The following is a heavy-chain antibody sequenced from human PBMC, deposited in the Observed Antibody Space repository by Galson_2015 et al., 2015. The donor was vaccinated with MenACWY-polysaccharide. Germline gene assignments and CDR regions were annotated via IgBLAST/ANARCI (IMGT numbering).Heavy chain of an antibody. V-gene: IGHV3-23*01. CDR1: GFTFSTYG. Sequence: SCAASGFTFSTYGMSWVRQAPGKGLEWVSAITGSGGSTHYADSVKGRFTISRDNSKNTVYLQMNSLRAEDTAAYYCAKEGSCSGGSCSGWFDPWGQGTLVTVSS. CDR3: AKEGSCSGGSCSGWFDP. CDR2: ITGSGGST. D-gene: IGHD2-15*01. J-gene: IGHJ5*02.